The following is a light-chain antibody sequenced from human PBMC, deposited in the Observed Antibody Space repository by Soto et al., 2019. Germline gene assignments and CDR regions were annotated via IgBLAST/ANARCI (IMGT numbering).Light chain of an antibody. Sequence: DIIITQSASSLSVGLGERATMNWELIVSVFYKSNNKNHLAWYQQKPGQPPKLIIYWASTRESGVPARFSGSGSGTDFTLTISSLEAEDVAFYWCQQYFDVPFTFGGGTKVDIK. J-gene: IGKJ4*01. CDR3: QQYFDVPFT. CDR1: VSVFYKSNNKNH. CDR2: WAS. V-gene: IGKV4-1*01.